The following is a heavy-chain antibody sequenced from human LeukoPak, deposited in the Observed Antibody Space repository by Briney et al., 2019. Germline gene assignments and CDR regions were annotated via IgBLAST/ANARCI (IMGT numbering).Heavy chain of an antibody. V-gene: IGHV1-69*04. D-gene: IGHD5-18*01. J-gene: IGHJ4*02. Sequence: GSSVKVSCKASGGTFSSYAISWVRQAPGQGLEWMGTIIPILGIANYAQKFQGRVTITADKSTSTAYMELSSLRSEDTAVYYCARGPNTAGVYWGQGTLVTVSS. CDR3: ARGPNTAGVY. CDR1: GGTFSSYA. CDR2: IIPILGIA.